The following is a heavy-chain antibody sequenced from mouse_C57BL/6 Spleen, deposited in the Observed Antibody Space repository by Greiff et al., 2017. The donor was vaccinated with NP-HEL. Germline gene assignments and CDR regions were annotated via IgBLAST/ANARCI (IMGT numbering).Heavy chain of an antibody. J-gene: IGHJ4*01. D-gene: IGHD1-1*01. Sequence: EVQVVESGGDLVKPGGSLKLSCAASGFTFSSYGMSWVRQTPDKRLEWVATISSGGSYTYYPDSVKGRFTISRDNDKNTLYLQMSSLKSEDTAMYYCARHGDYSGSSSFMDYWGQGTSVTVSS. CDR2: ISSGGSYT. V-gene: IGHV5-6*01. CDR1: GFTFSSYG. CDR3: ARHGDYSGSSSFMDY.